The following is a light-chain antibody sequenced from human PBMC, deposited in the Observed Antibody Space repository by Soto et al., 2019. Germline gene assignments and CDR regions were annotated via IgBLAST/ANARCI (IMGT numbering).Light chain of an antibody. CDR2: DAS. CDR1: QSVGSS. Sequence: EIVLTQSPATLSLFPGERATLSCRASQSVGSSLAWYRQKPGQAPRLLIHDASIRAPDIPARFSGSGSETDFTLTISSLEPEDFAVYYCQQRSNWLSITFGQGTRLEIK. J-gene: IGKJ5*01. V-gene: IGKV3-11*01. CDR3: QQRSNWLSIT.